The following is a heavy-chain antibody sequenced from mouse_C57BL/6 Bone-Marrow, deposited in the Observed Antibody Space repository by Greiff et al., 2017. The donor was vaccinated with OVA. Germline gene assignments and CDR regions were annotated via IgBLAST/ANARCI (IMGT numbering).Heavy chain of an antibody. V-gene: IGHV1-81*01. CDR1: GYTFTSYG. CDR3: ARTVYYGNYFDY. CDR2: IYPRSGNT. Sequence: VQLQQSGAELARPGASVKLSCKASGYTFTSYGISWVKQRPGQGLEWIGEIYPRSGNTYYNEKFKGKATLTADKSSSTAYMELRSLTSEDSAVYFCARTVYYGNYFDYWGQGTTLTVSS. J-gene: IGHJ2*01. D-gene: IGHD2-1*01.